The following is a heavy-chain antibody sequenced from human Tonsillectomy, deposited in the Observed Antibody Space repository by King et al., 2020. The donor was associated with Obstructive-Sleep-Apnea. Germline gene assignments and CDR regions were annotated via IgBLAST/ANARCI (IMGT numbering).Heavy chain of an antibody. V-gene: IGHV3-23*04. CDR1: GFTFSSYA. CDR2: ISGSGGST. J-gene: IGHJ6*02. Sequence: VQLVGSGGGLVQPGGSLRLSCAASGFTFSSYAMSWVRQAPGKGLEWVSAISGSGGSTYYADSVKGRFTISRDNSKNPLYLHMNSLRAEDTAVCYCAKCVGATGDYYYGMDVWGQGTTVTVSS. CDR3: AKCVGATGDYYYGMDV. D-gene: IGHD1-26*01.